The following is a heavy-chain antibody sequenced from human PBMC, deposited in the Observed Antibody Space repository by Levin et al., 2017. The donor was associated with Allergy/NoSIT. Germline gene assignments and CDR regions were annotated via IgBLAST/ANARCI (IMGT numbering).Heavy chain of an antibody. D-gene: IGHD4-17*01. J-gene: IGHJ6*02. CDR2: ISYDGSNK. V-gene: IGHV3-30*18. CDR1: GFTFSSYG. Sequence: GGSLRLSCAASGFTFSSYGMHWVRQAPGKGLEWVAVISYDGSNKYYADSVKGRFTISRDNSKNTLYLQMNSLRAEDTAVYYCAKVWGVDYGDYDYYYYGMDVWGQGTTVTVSS. CDR3: AKVWGVDYGDYDYYYYGMDV.